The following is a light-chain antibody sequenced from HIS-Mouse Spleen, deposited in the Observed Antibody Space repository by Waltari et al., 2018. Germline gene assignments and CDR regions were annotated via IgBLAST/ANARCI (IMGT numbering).Light chain of an antibody. J-gene: IGLJ2*01. V-gene: IGLV2-14*03. Sequence: QSALTQPASVSGSPGQPITLSCTGTSSDVGGYNYVSLYQQHPGKAPKLMIYDGSNRTSRVFHRFSGSRSCNTASLTICGLQAEDEADYCCSSCTSSSFKVVFGGGTKLTVL. CDR1: SSDVGGYNY. CDR2: DGS. CDR3: SSCTSSSFKVV.